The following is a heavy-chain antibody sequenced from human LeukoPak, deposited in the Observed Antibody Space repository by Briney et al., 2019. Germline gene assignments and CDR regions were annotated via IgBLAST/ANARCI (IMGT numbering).Heavy chain of an antibody. CDR1: GGSFSRYY. CDR2: IYYNGSP. V-gene: IGHV4-34*01. Sequence: SETLSLTCAVYGGSFSRYYWSWIRQPPGKGLEWIGTIYYNGSPSYNPSLKSRGTISADTSKNQFSLRLSSVTAADTAVYYCARWGRDDNNGWFYWGQGTLVTVSS. D-gene: IGHD5-24*01. CDR3: ARWGRDDNNGWFY. J-gene: IGHJ4*02.